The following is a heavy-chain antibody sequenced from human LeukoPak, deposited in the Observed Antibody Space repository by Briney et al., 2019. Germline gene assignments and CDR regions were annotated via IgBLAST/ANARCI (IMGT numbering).Heavy chain of an antibody. CDR2: INADGSTT. Sequence: GGSLRLSCAASGFTFGNSWVHWVRQAPGKGLVWVSLINADGSTTTYADSVKGRFTISRDNARNTVSLQMNSLTIEDTAVYYCVVVVEPPDSDGFDVWGQETMITVSS. V-gene: IGHV3-74*01. D-gene: IGHD1-14*01. CDR3: VVVVEPPDSDGFDV. CDR1: GFTFGNSW. J-gene: IGHJ3*01.